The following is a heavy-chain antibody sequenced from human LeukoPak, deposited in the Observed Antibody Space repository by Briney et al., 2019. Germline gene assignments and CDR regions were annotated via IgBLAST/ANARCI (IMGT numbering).Heavy chain of an antibody. D-gene: IGHD7-27*01. CDR2: ITGSGGST. J-gene: IGHJ4*02. Sequence: GGSLRLSCAASGFTFSSYAMSWVRQAPGKGREWVSAITGSGGSTYYADSVKGRFTISRDNSKNTLYVQMNSLGAEDTAVYYCATERNWVFDYWGQGTLVTVSS. CDR3: ATERNWVFDY. CDR1: GFTFSSYA. V-gene: IGHV3-23*01.